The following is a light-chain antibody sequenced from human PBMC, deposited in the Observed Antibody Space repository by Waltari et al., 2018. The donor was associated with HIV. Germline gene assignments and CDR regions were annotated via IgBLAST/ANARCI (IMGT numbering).Light chain of an antibody. CDR3: QQYGSSPPWT. CDR2: GAS. CDR1: QSVSSSY. J-gene: IGKJ1*01. Sequence: EIVLTQSPGTLSLSPGERATLSCRASQSVSSSYLARYQQKPGHAPRLLIYGASSRATGIPDRFSGSGSGTDFTLTISRLEPEDFAVYYCQQYGSSPPWTFGQGTKVEIK. V-gene: IGKV3-20*01.